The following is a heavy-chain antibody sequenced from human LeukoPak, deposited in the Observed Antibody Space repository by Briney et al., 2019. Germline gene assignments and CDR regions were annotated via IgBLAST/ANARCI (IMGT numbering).Heavy chain of an antibody. D-gene: IGHD2-21*01. J-gene: IGHJ4*02. V-gene: IGHV4-30-4*01. CDR2: IHHSENT. Sequence: PSQTLSLTCTVSGGSISSGDYYWSWIRQPPGKGLEWIGYIHHSENTYYNPSLKSRVNISLDTSKNQFSLKLSSGTAADTAVYYCARDVVRDYFEYWGQGTPVTVSS. CDR1: GGSISSGDYY. CDR3: ARDVVRDYFEY.